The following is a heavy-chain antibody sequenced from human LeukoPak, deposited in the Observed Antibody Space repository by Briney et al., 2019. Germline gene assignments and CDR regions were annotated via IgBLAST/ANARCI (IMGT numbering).Heavy chain of an antibody. Sequence: GGSLRLSCAASGFTFRNYWMSWVRQVPGTGLEWVASIKQDGSDRNYVTSVRGRFTISRDNAESSLYLQMNSLRAEDTAVYYCARVHDSSGYYFDYWGQGTLVTVSS. V-gene: IGHV3-7*01. J-gene: IGHJ4*02. CDR3: ARVHDSSGYYFDY. CDR1: GFTFRNYW. D-gene: IGHD3-22*01. CDR2: IKQDGSDR.